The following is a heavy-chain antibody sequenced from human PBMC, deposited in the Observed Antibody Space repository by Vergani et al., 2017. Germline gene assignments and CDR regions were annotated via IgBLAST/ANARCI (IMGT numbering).Heavy chain of an antibody. CDR1: GGSISSYS. D-gene: IGHD1-14*01. CDR2: IYYSGST. J-gene: IGHJ3*02. Sequence: QVQLQESGPGLVKPSETLSLTCTVSGGSISSYSWSWLRQPPGKGLEWIGYIYYSGSTNYNPSLKSRVTMSVDTSKNQFSLKLTSVTAADTAVYYCAIELTEAFDIWGQGTMVTVSS. CDR3: AIELTEAFDI. V-gene: IGHV4-59*01.